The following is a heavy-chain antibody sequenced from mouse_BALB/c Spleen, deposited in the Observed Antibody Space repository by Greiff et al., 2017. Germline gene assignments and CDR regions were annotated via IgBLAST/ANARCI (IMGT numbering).Heavy chain of an antibody. CDR3: ARSHYGYDGAWFAY. J-gene: IGHJ3*01. V-gene: IGHV5-6-5*01. CDR2: ISSGGST. CDR1: GFTFSSYA. Sequence: DVMLVESGGGLVKPGGSLKLSCAASGFTFSSYAMSWVRQTPEKRLEWVASISSGGSTYYPDSVKGRFTISSDNARNILYLQMSSLRSEDTAMYYCARSHYGYDGAWFAYWGQGTRGTVAA. D-gene: IGHD2-2*01.